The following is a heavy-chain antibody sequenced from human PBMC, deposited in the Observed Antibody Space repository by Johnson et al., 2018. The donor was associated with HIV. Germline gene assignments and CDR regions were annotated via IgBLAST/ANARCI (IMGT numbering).Heavy chain of an antibody. CDR1: GFNFDDYG. D-gene: IGHD6-19*01. J-gene: IGHJ3*02. CDR3: AKEVGWLGDAFDI. V-gene: IGHV3-23*04. Sequence: VQLVESGGGVVRPGGSLRLSCAASGFNFDDYGMTWVRQAPGKGLEWVSVISGRGGSTFYADSVRGRFTISRDTSKNTMYLQMNSLRAEDTAVYYCAKEVGWLGDAFDIWGQGTMVTVSS. CDR2: ISGRGGST.